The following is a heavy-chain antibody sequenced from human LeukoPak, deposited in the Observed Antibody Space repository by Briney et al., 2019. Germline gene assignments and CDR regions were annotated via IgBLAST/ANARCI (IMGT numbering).Heavy chain of an antibody. CDR1: GFTFSSYA. Sequence: GGSLRLSCAASGFTFSSYAMHWIRQAPGKGLEWVAVISYDGSNKYYADSVKGRFTISRDNSKNTLYLQMNSLRAEDTAVYYCARDRRDYWGQGTLVTVSS. CDR3: ARDRRDY. CDR2: ISYDGSNK. V-gene: IGHV3-30*01. J-gene: IGHJ4*02.